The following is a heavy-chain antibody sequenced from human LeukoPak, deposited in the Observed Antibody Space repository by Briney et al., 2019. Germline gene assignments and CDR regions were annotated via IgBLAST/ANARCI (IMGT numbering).Heavy chain of an antibody. D-gene: IGHD6-19*01. CDR3: AGNGGWNYFDY. CDR1: GFTFSSYA. J-gene: IGHJ4*02. V-gene: IGHV3-66*01. CDR2: IYIGGST. Sequence: GGSLRLSCAASGFTFSSYAMSWVRQAPGKGLEWVSVIYIGGSTYYADSVKGRFTISRDNSKNTLYLQMNSLRAEDTAVYYCAGNGGWNYFDYWGQGTLVTVSS.